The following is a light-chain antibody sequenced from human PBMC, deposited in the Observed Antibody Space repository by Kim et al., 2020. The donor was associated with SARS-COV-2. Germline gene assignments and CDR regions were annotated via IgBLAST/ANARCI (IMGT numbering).Light chain of an antibody. CDR1: QCVSSSY. CDR2: GAS. CDR3: QQYGSSTSYT. Sequence: EIVLTQSPGTLSLSPGERATLSCRASQCVSSSYLAWYQQKPGQAPRLLIYGASSRATGIPDRFSGSGSGTDFTLTISRLEPEDFAVYYCQQYGSSTSYTFGQATKLEI. V-gene: IGKV3-20*01. J-gene: IGKJ2*01.